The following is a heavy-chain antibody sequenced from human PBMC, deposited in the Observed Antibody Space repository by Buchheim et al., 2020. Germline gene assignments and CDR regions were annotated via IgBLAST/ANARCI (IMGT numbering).Heavy chain of an antibody. D-gene: IGHD6-13*01. CDR1: GFTFSSYA. Sequence: QVQLVESGGGVVQPGRSLRLSCAASGFTFSSYAMHWVRQAPGKGLEWVAVISYDGSNKYYADSVKGRFTISRDNSKNTPYLQMNSLRAEDTAVYYCARDSGIAAAGTEWYYWGQGTL. V-gene: IGHV3-30*04. CDR2: ISYDGSNK. J-gene: IGHJ4*02. CDR3: ARDSGIAAAGTEWYY.